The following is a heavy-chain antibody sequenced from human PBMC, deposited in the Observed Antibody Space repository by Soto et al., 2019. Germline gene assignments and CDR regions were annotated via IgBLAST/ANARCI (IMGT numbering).Heavy chain of an antibody. CDR2: IYHSGST. CDR3: ARDRHYYDSSGWNAFDI. CDR1: GGSISSSSYS. D-gene: IGHD3-22*01. Sequence: PSETLSLTCIVSGGSISSSSYSWSWIRQPPGKGLEWIGYIYHSGSTYYNPSLKSRVTISVDRSKNQFSLKLSSVTAADTAVYYCARDRHYYDSSGWNAFDIWGQGTMVTVSS. V-gene: IGHV4-30-2*01. J-gene: IGHJ3*02.